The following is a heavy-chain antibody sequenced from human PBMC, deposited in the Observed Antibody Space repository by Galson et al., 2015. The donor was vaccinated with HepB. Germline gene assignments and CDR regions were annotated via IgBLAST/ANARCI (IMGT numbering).Heavy chain of an antibody. CDR3: AREQWFGESNWFDP. D-gene: IGHD3-10*01. CDR1: GFTFSSYA. Sequence: SLRLSCAASGFTFSSYAMHWVRQAPGKGLEWVAVISYDGSNKYYADSVKGRFTISRDNSKNTLYLQMNSLRAEDTAVYYCAREQWFGESNWFDPWGQGTLVTVSS. V-gene: IGHV3-30*04. CDR2: ISYDGSNK. J-gene: IGHJ5*02.